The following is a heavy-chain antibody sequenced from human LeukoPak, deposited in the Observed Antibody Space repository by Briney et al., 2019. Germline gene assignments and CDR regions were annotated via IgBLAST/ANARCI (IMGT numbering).Heavy chain of an antibody. CDR3: ARDKVVVAATDAFDI. J-gene: IGHJ3*02. Sequence: PGGSLRLSCAASGFTFSSYSMNWVRQAPGKGLEWVSSISSSSSYIYYADSVKGRSTISRDNAKNSLYLQMNSLRAEDTAVYYCARDKVVVAATDAFDIWGQGTMVTVSS. CDR2: ISSSSSYI. CDR1: GFTFSSYS. V-gene: IGHV3-21*01. D-gene: IGHD2-15*01.